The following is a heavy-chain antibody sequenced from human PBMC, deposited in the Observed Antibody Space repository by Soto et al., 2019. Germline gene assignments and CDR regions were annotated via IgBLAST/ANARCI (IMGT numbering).Heavy chain of an antibody. V-gene: IGHV4-39*07. J-gene: IGHJ3*02. CDR2: IYYSGST. Sequence: PSETLSLTCTVSGGSISSSSYYWGWIRQPPGKGLKWIGSIYYSGSTYYNPSLKSRVTISVDTSKNQFSLKLSSVTAADTAVYYCARDPSFGQYCSGGSCYVGAFDIWGQGTMVTVSS. CDR1: GGSISSSSYY. CDR3: ARDPSFGQYCSGGSCYVGAFDI. D-gene: IGHD2-15*01.